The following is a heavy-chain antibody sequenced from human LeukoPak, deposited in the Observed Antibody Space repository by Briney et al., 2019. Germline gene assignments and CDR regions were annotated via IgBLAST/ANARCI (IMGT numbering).Heavy chain of an antibody. D-gene: IGHD3-22*01. V-gene: IGHV4-30-4*01. Sequence: SQTLSLTCTVSGGSISSGDYYWSWIRQPPGKGLEWIGYIYYSGSTYYNPSLKSRVTISVDTSENQFSLKLSSVTAADTAVYYCARGLAYYDSSGYYYFDYWGQGTLVTVSS. CDR1: GGSISSGDYY. J-gene: IGHJ4*02. CDR2: IYYSGST. CDR3: ARGLAYYDSSGYYYFDY.